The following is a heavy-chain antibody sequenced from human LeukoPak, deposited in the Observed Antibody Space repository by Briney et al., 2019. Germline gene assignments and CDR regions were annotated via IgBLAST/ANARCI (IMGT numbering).Heavy chain of an antibody. CDR3: ARRLGYCSSTSCYQFDY. J-gene: IGHJ4*02. CDR2: IYYSGST. D-gene: IGHD2-2*01. Sequence: PSETLSLTCTVPGGSISSYYWSWIRQPPGKGLEWIGYIYYSGSTNYNPSLKSRVTISVDTSKNQFSLKLSSVTAADTAVYYCARRLGYCSSTSCYQFDYWGQGTLVTVSS. V-gene: IGHV4-59*12. CDR1: GGSISSYY.